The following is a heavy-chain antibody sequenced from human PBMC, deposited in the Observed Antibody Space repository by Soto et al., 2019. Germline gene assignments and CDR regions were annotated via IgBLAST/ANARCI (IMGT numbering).Heavy chain of an antibody. CDR1: GFIFSTFA. D-gene: IGHD4-17*01. V-gene: IGHV3-23*01. Sequence: EVQLLESGGGLVQPGGSLRLSCTGSGFIFSTFAMSWVRQAPGKGLEWLSAISASGGNTYYPDSVKGRFTISRDISVNPLYLPMSSLGGEDTAVWQWAKDPTSTVEGAFDVWGRGTMVTVSS. J-gene: IGHJ3*01. CDR3: AKDPTSTVEGAFDV. CDR2: ISASGGNT.